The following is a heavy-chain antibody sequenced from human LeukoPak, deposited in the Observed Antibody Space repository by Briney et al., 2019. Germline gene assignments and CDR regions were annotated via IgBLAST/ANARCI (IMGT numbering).Heavy chain of an antibody. J-gene: IGHJ4*02. Sequence: SETLSLTCAVYGGSFSGYYWSWIRQPPGKGLEWIGEINNSGSTNYNPSLKSRVTISVDTSKNQFSLKLISVTAADTAVYYCARGRQNDYWGQGTLVTVSS. CDR1: GGSFSGYY. V-gene: IGHV4-34*01. CDR3: ARGRQNDY. CDR2: INNSGST.